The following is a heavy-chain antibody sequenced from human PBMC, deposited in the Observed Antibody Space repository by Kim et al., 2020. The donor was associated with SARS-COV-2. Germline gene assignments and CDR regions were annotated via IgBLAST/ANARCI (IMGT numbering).Heavy chain of an antibody. CDR1: SGSITSNSYY. V-gene: IGHV4-39*07. J-gene: IGHJ2*01. CDR2: MYYRGST. Sequence: SETLSLTCTVSSGSITSNSYYWGWIRQPPGKGLEWIGSMYYRGSTYNNPSLKSRVTISVDTSKSQFSLQLSSVTAADTAVYYCARGPNYYDSRGFHPYWYFDLWGRGTLVTVSS. D-gene: IGHD3-22*01. CDR3: ARGPNYYDSRGFHPYWYFDL.